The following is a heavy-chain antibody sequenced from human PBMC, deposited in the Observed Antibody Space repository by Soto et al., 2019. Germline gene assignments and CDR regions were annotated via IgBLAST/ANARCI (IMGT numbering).Heavy chain of an antibody. V-gene: IGHV3-15*01. J-gene: IGHJ4*02. CDR3: TTDLNGGFDY. Sequence: GGSLRLSCAASGFGFSNAWMSWVRQAPGKGLEWVGRIKSETDGETTDYVAPVKGRFTISRDDSKNTLYLQMNSLKIEDTAVYYCTTDLNGGFDYWGRGTLVTVPS. CDR1: GFGFSNAW. CDR2: IKSETDGETT. D-gene: IGHD2-8*01.